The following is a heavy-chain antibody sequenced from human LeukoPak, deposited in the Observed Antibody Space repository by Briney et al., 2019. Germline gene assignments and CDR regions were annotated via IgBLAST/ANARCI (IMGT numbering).Heavy chain of an antibody. D-gene: IGHD3-16*02. CDR2: INPNSGVT. J-gene: IGHJ5*02. V-gene: IGHV1-2*02. CDR1: GYTFTGYY. Sequence: ASVKVSCKASGYTFTGYYVHWVRQAPGQGLEWMGWINPNSGVTNYAQNFQGRVTLTSDTSTNTAYMELSSLRSDDTAVYYCARHIWSGYVGGSYRVNWLDPWGQGTLVTVSS. CDR3: ARHIWSGYVGGSYRVNWLDP.